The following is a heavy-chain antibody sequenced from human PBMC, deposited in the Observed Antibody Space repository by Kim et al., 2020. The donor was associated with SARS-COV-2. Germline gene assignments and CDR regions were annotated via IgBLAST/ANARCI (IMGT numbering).Heavy chain of an antibody. V-gene: IGHV3-53*04. Sequence: GGSLRLSCAASGFTVSSNYMSWVRQAPGKGLEWVSVIYSGGSTYYADSVKGRFTISRHNSKNTLYLQMNSLRAEDTAVYYCAREWGYCSSTSCYGDYYYYGMDVWGQGTTVTVSS. D-gene: IGHD2-2*01. CDR1: GFTVSSNY. CDR3: AREWGYCSSTSCYGDYYYYGMDV. CDR2: IYSGGST. J-gene: IGHJ6*02.